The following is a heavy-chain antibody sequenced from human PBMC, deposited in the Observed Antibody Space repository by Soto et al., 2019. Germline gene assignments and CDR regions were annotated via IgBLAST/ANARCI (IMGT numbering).Heavy chain of an antibody. V-gene: IGHV1-46*01. J-gene: IGHJ5*02. CDR1: GYTFSSYY. D-gene: IGHD3-10*01. CDR3: VRDIKYYYGSGDNWFDP. Sequence: ASVKVSCKASGYTFSSYYIHWVRQAPGQGLEWMGIINPDDGSTSYAQKFQGRVTMTRDTSTTTVYMELSSLRSEDTAMYYCVRDIKYYYGSGDNWFDPWGQGTLVTFSS. CDR2: INPDDGST.